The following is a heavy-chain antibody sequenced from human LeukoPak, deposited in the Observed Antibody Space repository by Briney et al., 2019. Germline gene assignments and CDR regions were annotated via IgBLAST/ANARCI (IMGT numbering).Heavy chain of an antibody. Sequence: GGSLRLSCAASGFTFDDYAMHWVRQAPGKGLEWVSLISGDGGSTYYADSVKGRFTISRDNSKNSLYLQMNSLRTEDTALYYYANEVGATRHFDYWGQGTLVTVSS. CDR2: ISGDGGST. D-gene: IGHD1-26*01. CDR1: GFTFDDYA. V-gene: IGHV3-43*02. J-gene: IGHJ4*02. CDR3: ANEVGATRHFDY.